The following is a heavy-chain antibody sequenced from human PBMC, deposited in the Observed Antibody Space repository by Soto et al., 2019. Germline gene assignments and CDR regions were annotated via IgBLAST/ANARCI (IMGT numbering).Heavy chain of an antibody. Sequence: GGSLRLSCAAPGFTFSSYAMSWVRQAPGKGLEWVSAISGSGGTTYYADSVKGRFTFSRDNSKNTLYLQMNSLRAEDTAVYYCAKTANGWFSAFDIWGQGTMVTV. J-gene: IGHJ3*02. CDR2: ISGSGGTT. V-gene: IGHV3-23*01. CDR3: AKTANGWFSAFDI. CDR1: GFTFSSYA. D-gene: IGHD6-19*01.